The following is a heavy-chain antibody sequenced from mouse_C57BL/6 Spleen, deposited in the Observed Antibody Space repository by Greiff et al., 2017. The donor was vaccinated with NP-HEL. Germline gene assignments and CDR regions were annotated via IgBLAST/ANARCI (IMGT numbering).Heavy chain of an antibody. D-gene: IGHD1-1*01. V-gene: IGHV1-26*01. Sequence: EVQLQQSGPELVKPGASVKISCKASGYTFTDYYMNWVKQSHGKSLEWIGDINPNNGGTSYNQKFKGKATLTVDKSSSTAYMELRSLTSEDSAVYYCALITTVVAHWGQGTLVTVSA. CDR2: INPNNGGT. CDR3: ALITTVVAH. J-gene: IGHJ3*01. CDR1: GYTFTDYY.